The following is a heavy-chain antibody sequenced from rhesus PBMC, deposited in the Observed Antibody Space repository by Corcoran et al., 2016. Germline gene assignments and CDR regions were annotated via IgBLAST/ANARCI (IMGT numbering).Heavy chain of an antibody. J-gene: IGHJ2*01. Sequence: QVQLQESGPGLVKPSETLSLTCAVSGGSISSNYWSWIRQPPGKGLEWIGRIYGSGGSPQYNPSLKRRVTISTDTSKNQFSRKLSSVPAADTAVYYCARIEGSTGYCTGSGCYAMAGYFDLWGPGTPITISS. V-gene: IGHV4-160*01. D-gene: IGHD2-21*01. CDR2: IYGSGGSP. CDR1: GGSISSNY. CDR3: ARIEGSTGYCTGSGCYAMAGYFDL.